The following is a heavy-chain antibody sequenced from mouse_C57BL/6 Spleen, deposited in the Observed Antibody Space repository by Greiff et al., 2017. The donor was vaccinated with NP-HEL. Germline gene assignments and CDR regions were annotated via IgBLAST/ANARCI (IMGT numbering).Heavy chain of an antibody. CDR2: ISDGGSYT. Sequence: EVMLVESGGGLVKPGGSLKLSCAASGFTFSSYAMSWVRQTPEKRLEWVATISDGGSYTYYPDNVKGRFTISRDNAKNNLYLQMSHLKYEDTAMYYCARGGLGLAWFAYWGQGTLVPVSA. CDR1: GFTFSSYA. J-gene: IGHJ3*01. D-gene: IGHD4-1*01. V-gene: IGHV5-4*03. CDR3: ARGGLGLAWFAY.